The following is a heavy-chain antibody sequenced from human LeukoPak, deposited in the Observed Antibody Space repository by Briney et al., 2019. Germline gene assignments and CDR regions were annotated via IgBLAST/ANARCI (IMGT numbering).Heavy chain of an antibody. CDR2: TYYRSKWYN. V-gene: IGHV6-1*01. J-gene: IGHJ4*02. Sequence: SQTLSLTCAISGDSVSSNSAAWNWIRQSPSRGLEWLGRTYYRSKWYNDYAVSVKSRITINPGTSKNQFSLKLSSVTAADTAVYYCARRGHSLGIIAARPVDYWGQGTLVTVSS. D-gene: IGHD6-6*01. CDR3: ARRGHSLGIIAARPVDY. CDR1: GDSVSSNSAA.